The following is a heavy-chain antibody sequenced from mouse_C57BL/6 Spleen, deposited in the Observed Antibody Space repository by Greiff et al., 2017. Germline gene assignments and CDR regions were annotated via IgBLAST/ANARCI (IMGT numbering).Heavy chain of an antibody. CDR2: IDPETGGT. V-gene: IGHV1-15*01. D-gene: IGHD2-10*02. J-gene: IGHJ2*01. CDR1: GYTFTDYE. CDR3: TRPYGNYDY. Sequence: QVQLQQSGAELVRPGASVTLSCKASGYTFTDYEMHWVKQTPVHGLEWIGAIDPETGGTAYNQKFKGKAILTADKSSSTAYMELRSLTSEDSAVYYCTRPYGNYDYWGDGTTLTVSS.